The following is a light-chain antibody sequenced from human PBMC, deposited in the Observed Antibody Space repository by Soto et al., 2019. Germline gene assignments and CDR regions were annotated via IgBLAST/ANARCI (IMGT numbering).Light chain of an antibody. Sequence: SYELTQPPSVSVAPGKTARITCGGNNIGIKSVYWYQQKPGQAPVLVIYYDNDRPSGIPERFSGSNSGNTATLTISRVEAGDEADYYCQVWDSSSDHAVFGGGTQLTVL. V-gene: IGLV3-21*04. J-gene: IGLJ7*01. CDR2: YDN. CDR3: QVWDSSSDHAV. CDR1: NIGIKS.